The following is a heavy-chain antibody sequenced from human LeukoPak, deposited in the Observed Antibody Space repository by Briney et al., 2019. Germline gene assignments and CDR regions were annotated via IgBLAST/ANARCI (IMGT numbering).Heavy chain of an antibody. Sequence: GGSLGLSCAASGFTFSSYAMSWVRQAPGKGLEWVSAISGSGGSTYYADSVKGRFTISRDNSKNTLYLQMNSLRAEDTAVYYCAKDLGCSGGSCYSSGYWGQGTLVTVSS. CDR3: AKDLGCSGGSCYSSGY. D-gene: IGHD2-15*01. CDR1: GFTFSSYA. CDR2: ISGSGGST. J-gene: IGHJ4*02. V-gene: IGHV3-23*01.